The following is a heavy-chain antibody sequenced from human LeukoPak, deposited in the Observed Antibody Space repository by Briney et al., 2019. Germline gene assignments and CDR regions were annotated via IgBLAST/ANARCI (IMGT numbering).Heavy chain of an antibody. CDR1: GGSFSGYY. V-gene: IGHV4-34*01. CDR3: ARWEMATINFDY. J-gene: IGHJ4*02. D-gene: IGHD5-24*01. Sequence: PSETLSLTCAVYGGSFSGYYWSWIRQPPGKGLEWIGEINHSGSTNYNPSLKSRVTISVDTSKNQFSLKLSSVTAADTAVYYCARWEMATINFDYWGQGTLVTVSS. CDR2: INHSGST.